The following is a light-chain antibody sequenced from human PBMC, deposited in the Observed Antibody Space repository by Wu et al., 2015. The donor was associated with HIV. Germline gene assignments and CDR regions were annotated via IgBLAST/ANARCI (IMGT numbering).Light chain of an antibody. V-gene: IGKV3D-20*02. CDR1: QSLSRNY. CDR2: GAS. CDR3: QQRRYWPLYT. J-gene: IGKJ2*01. Sequence: EIVLTQSPGTLSLSPGEGATLSCRASQSLSRNYLAWYQLKPGQTPRLLIYGASSRATGIPDRFSGSGSGTDFTLTISRLEPDDFAVYFCQQRRYWPLYTFGQGTKLEIK.